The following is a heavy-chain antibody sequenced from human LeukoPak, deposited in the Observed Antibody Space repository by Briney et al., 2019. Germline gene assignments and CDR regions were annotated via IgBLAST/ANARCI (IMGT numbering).Heavy chain of an antibody. CDR1: GGSISSYY. Sequence: PSETLSLTCTVSGGSISSYYWSWIRQPPGKGLEWIGYIYYSGSTNYNPSLKSRVTISVDTSKNQFSLKLSSVTAADTAVYYCARVYDSSGYPGEVDYWGQGTLVTVSS. V-gene: IGHV4-59*01. D-gene: IGHD3-22*01. CDR2: IYYSGST. J-gene: IGHJ4*02. CDR3: ARVYDSSGYPGEVDY.